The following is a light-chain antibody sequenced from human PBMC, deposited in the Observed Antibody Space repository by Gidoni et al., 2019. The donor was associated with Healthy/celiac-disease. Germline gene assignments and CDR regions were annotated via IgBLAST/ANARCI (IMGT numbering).Light chain of an antibody. J-gene: IGLJ3*02. CDR1: SGSIASNY. CDR3: QSYDSSNFWV. CDR2: EDN. V-gene: IGLV6-57*01. Sequence: NFMLTQPHSVSESPGKTVTISCTRSSGSIASNYVQWYQQRPGSSPTTVIYEDNQRPSGVPDRFSGSIDSSSNSASLTISGLKTEDEAGYYCQSYDSSNFWVFGGGTKLTV.